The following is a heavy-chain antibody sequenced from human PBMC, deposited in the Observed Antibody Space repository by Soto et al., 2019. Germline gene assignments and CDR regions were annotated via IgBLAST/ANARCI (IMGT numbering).Heavy chain of an antibody. Sequence: QVQLMQSGAEVKKPGASVKVSCKASGDTFTDYYIHWVRLAPGQGLEWMGTVNPSGGHTTYAQHFLGRVTMTRDTSTSTLYMELTSLTSDDTAIYYCARGGHVVVVTAALDYWGQGTLVTVSS. D-gene: IGHD2-21*02. J-gene: IGHJ4*02. CDR3: ARGGHVVVVTAALDY. CDR2: VNPSGGHT. V-gene: IGHV1-46*01. CDR1: GDTFTDYY.